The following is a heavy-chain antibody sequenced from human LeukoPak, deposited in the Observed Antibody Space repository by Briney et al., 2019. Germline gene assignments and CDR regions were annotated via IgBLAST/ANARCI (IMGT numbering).Heavy chain of an antibody. Sequence: GGSLRLSCAASRFTFSSYAMHWVRQAPGKGLEWVAVISYDGSNKYYADSVKGRFTISRDNSKNTLFLQMNSLRAEDTAVYYCARGRPGYGDDIEFDSWGQGTLVTVPS. CDR2: ISYDGSNK. V-gene: IGHV3-30*01. J-gene: IGHJ4*02. CDR1: RFTFSSYA. CDR3: ARGRPGYGDDIEFDS. D-gene: IGHD4-17*01.